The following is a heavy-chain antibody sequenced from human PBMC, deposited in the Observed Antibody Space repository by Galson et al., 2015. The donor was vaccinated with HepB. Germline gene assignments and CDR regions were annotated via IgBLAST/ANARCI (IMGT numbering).Heavy chain of an antibody. V-gene: IGHV2-70*04. CDR1: GFSLSTSGMR. Sequence: PALVKPTQTLTLTCTFSGFSLSTSGMRVSWIRQPPGKALEWLARIDWDDDKFYSTSLKTRLTISKDTSKNQVVLTMTNMDPVDTATYYRARMREVLDYWGQGTLVTVSS. CDR3: ARMREVLDY. CDR2: IDWDDDK. D-gene: IGHD1-26*01. J-gene: IGHJ4*02.